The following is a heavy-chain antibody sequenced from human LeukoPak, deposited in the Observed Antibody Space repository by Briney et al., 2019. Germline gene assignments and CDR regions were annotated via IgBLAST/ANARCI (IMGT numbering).Heavy chain of an antibody. Sequence: ASVKVSCKASGYTFTSYYMHWVRQAPGQGLEWMGIINPSGGSTSYAQKFQGRVTMTRDTSTSTVYMELSSLRSEDTAVYYCARLRGTDSSGYSDAFDIWGQGTIVTVSS. J-gene: IGHJ3*02. CDR1: GYTFTSYY. CDR3: ARLRGTDSSGYSDAFDI. D-gene: IGHD3-22*01. V-gene: IGHV1-46*01. CDR2: INPSGGST.